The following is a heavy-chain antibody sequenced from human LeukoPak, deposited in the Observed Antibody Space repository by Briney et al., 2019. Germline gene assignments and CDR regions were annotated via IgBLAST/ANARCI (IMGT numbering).Heavy chain of an antibody. CDR1: GFTFSSYA. Sequence: GGSLRLSCAASGFTFSSYAMHWVRQAPGKGLEWVAVISYDGSSKYYADSVKGRFTISRDNAKNSLYLQMNSLRAEDTALYHCARDQSSGYSGRSYYMDVWGKGTTVTISS. CDR2: ISYDGSSK. V-gene: IGHV3-30*04. J-gene: IGHJ6*03. CDR3: ARDQSSGYSGRSYYMDV. D-gene: IGHD3-22*01.